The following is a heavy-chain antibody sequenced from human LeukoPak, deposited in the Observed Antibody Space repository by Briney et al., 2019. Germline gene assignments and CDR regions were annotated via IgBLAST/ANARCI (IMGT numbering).Heavy chain of an antibody. CDR2: ISGSSSYI. CDR1: GFTFSRYS. J-gene: IGHJ4*02. CDR3: EKFQITRYSGAWYGGFDY. Sequence: PGGSLRLSCAASGFTFSRYSLNWVRQAPGKGLEWVSSISGSSSYIYYADSVKGRFTISRDNAKNSLYLQMNSLRVEDTALYYCEKFQITRYSGAWYGGFDYWARETRVTVS. V-gene: IGHV3-21*04. D-gene: IGHD6-19*01.